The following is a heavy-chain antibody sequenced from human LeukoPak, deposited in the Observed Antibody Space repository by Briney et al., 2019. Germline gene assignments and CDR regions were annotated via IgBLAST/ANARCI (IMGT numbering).Heavy chain of an antibody. Sequence: ASVKVSCKASGGTFSSYAISWVRQAPGQGLEWMGIINPSGGTTSYAQKFQGRVIMSRDTSTSTVYMELSSLRSEDTAVYYCARGAGEGFGEFLVYWGQGTLVTVSS. V-gene: IGHV1-46*01. D-gene: IGHD3-10*01. CDR3: ARGAGEGFGEFLVY. J-gene: IGHJ4*02. CDR2: INPSGGTT. CDR1: GGTFSSYA.